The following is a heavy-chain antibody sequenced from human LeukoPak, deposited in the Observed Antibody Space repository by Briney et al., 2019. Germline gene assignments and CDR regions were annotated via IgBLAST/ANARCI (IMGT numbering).Heavy chain of an antibody. Sequence: GRSLRLPCAASGFTFSSYEMNWVRQAPGKGLEWVSYITSSGNTIYYADSVKGRFTISRDNAKNSLYLQMNSLRAEDTAVYYCARLTTMTTTGGPFDYWGQGTLVTVSS. D-gene: IGHD4-17*01. J-gene: IGHJ4*02. CDR2: ITSSGNTI. CDR3: ARLTTMTTTGGPFDY. V-gene: IGHV3-48*03. CDR1: GFTFSSYE.